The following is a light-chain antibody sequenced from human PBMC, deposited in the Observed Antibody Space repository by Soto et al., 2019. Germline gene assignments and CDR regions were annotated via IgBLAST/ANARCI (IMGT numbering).Light chain of an antibody. CDR3: QQRSNWPLT. J-gene: IGKJ4*01. CDR2: DAS. Sequence: EIVLTQSPATLSLSPGERATLSCRASQSVSSYLAWYQQKPGQAPRLLLYDASNRATGIPARLSGSGSGTDFTLTISSLEPEDFAVYYCQQRSNWPLTFGGGTKVEIK. V-gene: IGKV3-11*01. CDR1: QSVSSY.